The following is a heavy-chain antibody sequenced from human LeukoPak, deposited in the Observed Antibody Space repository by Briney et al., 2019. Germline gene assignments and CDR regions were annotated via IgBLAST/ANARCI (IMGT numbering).Heavy chain of an antibody. CDR3: ARGDCSSTSCFTLDY. J-gene: IGHJ4*02. D-gene: IGHD2-2*02. Sequence: GGSLRLSCAASGFTFSSYAMHWDRQAPGKGLEWVAVISYDGSNKYYADSVKGRFTISRDNSKNTLYLQMNSLRAEDTAVYYCARGDCSSTSCFTLDYWGQGTLVTVSS. CDR1: GFTFSSYA. CDR2: ISYDGSNK. V-gene: IGHV3-30*01.